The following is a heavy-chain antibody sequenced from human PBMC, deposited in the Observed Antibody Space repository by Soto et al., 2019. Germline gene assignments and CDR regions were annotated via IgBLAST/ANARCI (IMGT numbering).Heavy chain of an antibody. D-gene: IGHD3-22*01. CDR3: AKDRDSSGYYYDY. J-gene: IGHJ4*02. Sequence: QVQLVESGGGVVQPGRSLRLSCAASGFTFSSYGMHWVRQAPGKGLEWVAVISYDGSNKYYADSVKGRFTISRDNSKNTLYLKMNSLRAEDTAVYYCAKDRDSSGYYYDYWGQGTLVTVSS. CDR2: ISYDGSNK. V-gene: IGHV3-30*18. CDR1: GFTFSSYG.